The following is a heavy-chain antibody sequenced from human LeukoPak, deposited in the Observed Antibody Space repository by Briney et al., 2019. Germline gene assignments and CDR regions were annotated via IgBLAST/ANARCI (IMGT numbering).Heavy chain of an antibody. J-gene: IGHJ4*02. CDR2: IYYSGST. D-gene: IGHD3-22*01. CDR3: ARDLSSGYYFDY. V-gene: IGHV4-59*01. Sequence: PSETLSHTCTVSGGSISSYYWSWIRQPPGKGLEWIGYIYYSGSTNYNPSLKSRVTISVDTSKNQFSLKLSSVTAADTAVYYCARDLSSGYYFDYWGQGTLVTVSS. CDR1: GGSISSYY.